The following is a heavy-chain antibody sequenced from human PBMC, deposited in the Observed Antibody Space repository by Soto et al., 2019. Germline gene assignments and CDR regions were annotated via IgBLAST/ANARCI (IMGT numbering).Heavy chain of an antibody. Sequence: SETLSLTCAISGGSISDSNWLHWVRQPPGKGLEWIGEIYHSGNTNYNPSLKSRVTMSVDKSKKKFSLKLTSVTAADTAVYYCARLAPDSSGWYGLDSWGQGTLVTVSS. CDR1: GGSISDSNW. CDR3: ARLAPDSSGWYGLDS. J-gene: IGHJ4*02. CDR2: IYHSGNT. V-gene: IGHV4-4*02. D-gene: IGHD6-19*01.